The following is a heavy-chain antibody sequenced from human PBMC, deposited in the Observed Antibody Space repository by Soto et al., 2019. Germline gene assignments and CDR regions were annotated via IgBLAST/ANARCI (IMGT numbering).Heavy chain of an antibody. Sequence: SETLSLTCTVSGGSISGYYWSWIRQPPGKGLEWIGYIYYSGSTNYNPSLNSRLTMSVDTSKYQFSLKLSSVTAADTAVYYCARVLRRIVVLDYWGQGTLVTVSS. CDR2: IYYSGST. V-gene: IGHV4-59*12. CDR1: GGSISGYY. D-gene: IGHD2-15*01. J-gene: IGHJ4*02. CDR3: ARVLRRIVVLDY.